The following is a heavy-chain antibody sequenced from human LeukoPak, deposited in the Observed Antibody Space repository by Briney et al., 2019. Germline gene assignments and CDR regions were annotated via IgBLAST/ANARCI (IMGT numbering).Heavy chain of an antibody. CDR2: IYHSGST. Sequence: PSETLSLTCTVSGYSISSGYYWGWIRQPPGKGLEWIGGIYHSGSTYYNPSLKSRVTISVDTSKNQFSLKLSSVTAADTAVYYCARVVLRRGFDYWGQGTLVTVSS. CDR1: GYSISSGYY. D-gene: IGHD3-3*01. CDR3: ARVVLRRGFDY. V-gene: IGHV4-38-2*02. J-gene: IGHJ4*02.